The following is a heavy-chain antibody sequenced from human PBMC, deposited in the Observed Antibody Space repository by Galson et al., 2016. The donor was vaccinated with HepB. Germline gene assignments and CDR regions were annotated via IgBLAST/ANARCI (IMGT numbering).Heavy chain of an antibody. CDR2: FYNGGNI. J-gene: IGHJ4*02. Sequence: SLRLSCAASGLTVSSDLMTWVRRPPGKGLELVSLFYNGGNIYYADSVKGRFTISRDNSKNTLYLLMSSLRVQDTAVYYCAGTSGSYYGPFDYWGQGTLLTVSS. D-gene: IGHD3-22*01. CDR3: AGTSGSYYGPFDY. CDR1: GLTVSSDL. V-gene: IGHV3-53*01.